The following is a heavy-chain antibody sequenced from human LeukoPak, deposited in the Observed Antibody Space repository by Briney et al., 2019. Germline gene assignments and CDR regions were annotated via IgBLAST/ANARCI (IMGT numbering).Heavy chain of an antibody. CDR3: ARTPLYYDYVWGSYRRNWFDP. CDR1: GFTFSSYA. D-gene: IGHD3-16*02. CDR2: ISGSGGST. V-gene: IGHV3-23*01. Sequence: GGSLRLSCAASGFTFSSYAMSWVRQAPGKGLEWVSAISGSGGSTYYADSVKGRFTISRDSANKSLYLQMNSLRAEDTAVYYCARTPLYYDYVWGSYRRNWFDPWGQGTLVTVSS. J-gene: IGHJ5*02.